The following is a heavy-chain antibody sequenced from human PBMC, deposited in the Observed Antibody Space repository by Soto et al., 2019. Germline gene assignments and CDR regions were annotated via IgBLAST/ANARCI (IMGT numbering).Heavy chain of an antibody. CDR2: INANNGGA. CDR1: GYTFTDYH. J-gene: IGHJ5*02. V-gene: IGHV1-2*02. Sequence: QVQLVQSGAEVKKPGASVKVSCKASGYTFTDYHIHWVRQAPGQGLEFMGWINANNGGAGSAQQFQGRVTVTRDTSLTTVYMELSNPRSDDTAVYYCAREGGSETLQPSYNWFDTWGQGTLVTVSS. D-gene: IGHD6-25*01. CDR3: AREGGSETLQPSYNWFDT.